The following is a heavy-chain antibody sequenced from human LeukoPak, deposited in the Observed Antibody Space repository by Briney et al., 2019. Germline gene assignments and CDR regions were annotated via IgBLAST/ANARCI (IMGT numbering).Heavy chain of an antibody. V-gene: IGHV3-53*01. D-gene: IGHD4-23*01. CDR1: GFTVSSNY. CDR2: IYSGGSP. J-gene: IGHJ4*02. CDR3: AKGLMTQKVPITGAVVTRDY. Sequence: GGSLRLSCAASGFTVSSNYMSWVRQAPGKGLEWVSVIYSGGSPYYADSVKGRFTISRDNSKNTLYLQMNSLRAEDTAVYYCAKGLMTQKVPITGAVVTRDYWGQGTLVTVSS.